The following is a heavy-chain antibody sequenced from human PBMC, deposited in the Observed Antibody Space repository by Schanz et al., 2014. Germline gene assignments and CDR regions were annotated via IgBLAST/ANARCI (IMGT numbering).Heavy chain of an antibody. J-gene: IGHJ4*02. CDR1: GFTFRSYA. CDR3: ARAPGANASPYYFDY. CDR2: ISGSGGSA. Sequence: EVQLVESGGGLVQPGGSLRLSCAASGFTFRSYAMSWVRQAPGKGLEWVSGISGSGGSANYADSVKGRFTISRDNAKNSLYLQMNSLRHDDTAFYYCARAPGANASPYYFDYWGQGSLVTVSS. V-gene: IGHV3-23*04. D-gene: IGHD2-8*01.